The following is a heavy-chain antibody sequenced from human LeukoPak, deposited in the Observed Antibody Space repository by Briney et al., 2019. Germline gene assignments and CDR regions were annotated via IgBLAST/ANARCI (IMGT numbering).Heavy chain of an antibody. CDR3: ARDGSTDTHDWYFDL. CDR1: GYTFTSYG. Sequence: GASVKVSCKASGYTFTSYGISWVRQAPGQGLEWMGWISAYNGNTNYAQKLQGRVTMTTDTSTSTAYMELRSLRSDDTAVYYCARDGSTDTHDWYFDLWGRGTQVTVSS. D-gene: IGHD1-26*01. V-gene: IGHV1-18*01. J-gene: IGHJ2*01. CDR2: ISAYNGNT.